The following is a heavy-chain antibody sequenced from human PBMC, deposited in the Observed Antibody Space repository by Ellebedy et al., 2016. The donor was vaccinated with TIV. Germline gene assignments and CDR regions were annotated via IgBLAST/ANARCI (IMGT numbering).Heavy chain of an antibody. CDR3: ARSPNIATLGPYYFDY. CDR2: IFPAYSET. CDR1: GFPFTSSW. V-gene: IGHV5-51*01. D-gene: IGHD2/OR15-2a*01. J-gene: IGHJ4*02. Sequence: GESLKISCKASGFPFTSSWLGWVRQKPGKGLEWMGVIFPAYSETRYSPSFQGRVTISADKSTRTAHLHLTSLRASDTAVYYCARSPNIATLGPYYFDYWGQGSLVAVSS.